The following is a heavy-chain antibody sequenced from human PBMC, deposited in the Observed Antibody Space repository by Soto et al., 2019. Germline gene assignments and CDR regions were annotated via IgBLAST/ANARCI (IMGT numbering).Heavy chain of an antibody. D-gene: IGHD3-22*01. V-gene: IGHV1-18*01. CDR3: ARGPTDYYDNSANYFLEY. CDR2: VSTYNGNT. J-gene: IGHJ4*02. Sequence: QVQLVQSGAEVQKPGASVKVSCKASGYTFITYGVSWVRQAPGQGLDWLGWVSTYNGNTRYAERLQGRVTMTTDTTTNTAYMELRNLRSDDTAVYYCARGPTDYYDNSANYFLEYWGQGTLVTVSS. CDR1: GYTFITYG.